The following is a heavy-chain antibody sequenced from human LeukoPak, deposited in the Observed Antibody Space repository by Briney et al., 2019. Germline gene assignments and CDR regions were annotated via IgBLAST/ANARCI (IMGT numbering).Heavy chain of an antibody. CDR3: AREEVRWNYFDY. V-gene: IGHV1-8*01. CDR2: MNPNSGNT. D-gene: IGHD4-23*01. CDR1: GYTFTSYD. Sequence: ASVKVSCKASGYTFTSYDINWVRQATGQGLEWMGWMNPNSGNTGYAQKFQGRVTMTRNTSISAAYMELSSLRSEDTAVYYCAREEVRWNYFDYWGQGTLVTVSS. J-gene: IGHJ4*02.